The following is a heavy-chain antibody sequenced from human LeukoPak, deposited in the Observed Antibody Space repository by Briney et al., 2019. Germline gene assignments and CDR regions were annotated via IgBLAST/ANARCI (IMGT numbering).Heavy chain of an antibody. CDR1: GGSISSYY. CDR2: IYYSGST. D-gene: IGHD1-26*01. J-gene: IGHJ2*01. Sequence: SETLSLTCTVSGGSISSYYWSWIRQPPGKGLEWIGYIYYSGSTNYNPSLKGRVTISVDTSKNQFSLKLSSVTAADTAVYYCARDRLVGAGWYFDLWGRGTLVTVSS. CDR3: ARDRLVGAGWYFDL. V-gene: IGHV4-59*01.